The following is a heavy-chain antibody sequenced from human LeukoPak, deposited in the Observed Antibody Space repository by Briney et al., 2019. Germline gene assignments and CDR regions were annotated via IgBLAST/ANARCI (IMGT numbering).Heavy chain of an antibody. Sequence: GGSLRLSCAASGFTFSDYTMNWVRQAPGKGLEWVSSISSSSSFIYYADSVKGRFTISRDNAKNSLYLQMNSLRAEDTAVYYCARDHHIRIFGMIKTYYYMDVWGKGTTVTVSS. CDR3: ARDHHIRIFGMIKTYYYMDV. CDR1: GFTFSDYT. V-gene: IGHV3-21*01. D-gene: IGHD3-3*01. CDR2: ISSSSSFI. J-gene: IGHJ6*03.